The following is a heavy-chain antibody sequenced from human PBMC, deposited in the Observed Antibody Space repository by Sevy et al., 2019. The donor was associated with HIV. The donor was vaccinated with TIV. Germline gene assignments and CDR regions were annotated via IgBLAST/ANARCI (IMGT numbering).Heavy chain of an antibody. Sequence: ASVKVSCKASGGTFINYAVTWVRQAPGQGLEWMGGFIPMFDTTNSAQKFQGRVTLTADGSTSTAYMELSSLRSEDTAVYYCASSYFNSSGYSPLIYYGMDVWGQGTTVTVSS. CDR2: FIPMFDTT. CDR3: ASSYFNSSGYSPLIYYGMDV. V-gene: IGHV1-69*13. CDR1: GGTFINYA. D-gene: IGHD3-22*01. J-gene: IGHJ6*02.